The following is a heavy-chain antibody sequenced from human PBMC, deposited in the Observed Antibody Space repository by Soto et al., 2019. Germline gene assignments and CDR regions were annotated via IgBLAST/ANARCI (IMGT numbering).Heavy chain of an antibody. J-gene: IGHJ4*02. V-gene: IGHV3-15*01. CDR3: ATTGYSNDGMFDS. D-gene: IGHD4-4*01. CDR1: GFSFDRAW. CDR2: IKTKTDGGTT. Sequence: LGGSLRLSCSASGFSFDRAWASWVRQAPGRGLEWVGLIKTKTDGGTTDYAASVKGRFTISKDESEKTVYLHMNRLKTEDTAFYYCATTGYSNDGMFDSWGQGSLVTVSS.